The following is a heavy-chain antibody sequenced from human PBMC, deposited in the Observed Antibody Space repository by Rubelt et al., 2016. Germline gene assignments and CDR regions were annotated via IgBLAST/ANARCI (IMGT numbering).Heavy chain of an antibody. CDR1: GGSISSGGYY. D-gene: IGHD3-3*01. Sequence: QLQMQESGPGLVKPSGTLSLTCTVSGGSISSGGYYWSWIRQHPGKGLEWIGEINHSGSSNYNPSLKSRVTLSLDTSKNHFSLTLRSVSVGDTAVYYCARSGSRLNWFDPWGQGTLVTVSS. V-gene: IGHV4-39*07. J-gene: IGHJ5*02. CDR2: INHSGSS. CDR3: ARSGSRLNWFDP.